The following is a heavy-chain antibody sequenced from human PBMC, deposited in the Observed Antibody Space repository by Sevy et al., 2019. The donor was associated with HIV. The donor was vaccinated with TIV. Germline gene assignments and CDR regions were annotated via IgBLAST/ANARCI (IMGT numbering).Heavy chain of an antibody. CDR3: ARDRAYSAVDY. D-gene: IGHD5-18*01. CDR2: INEDGSRL. J-gene: IGHJ4*02. V-gene: IGHV3-7*01. Sequence: GGSLRLSCVASGFTFSDSWMIWVRQAPGKGLERIAFINEDGSRLGYGDSVRGRFTISRENIKNSLYLQMNNLRAEDTALYFCARDRAYSAVDYWGQGTLVTVSS. CDR1: GFTFSDSW.